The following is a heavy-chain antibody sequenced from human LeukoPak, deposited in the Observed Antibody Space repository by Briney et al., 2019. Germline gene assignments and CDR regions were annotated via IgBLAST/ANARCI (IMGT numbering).Heavy chain of an antibody. V-gene: IGHV1-69*04. CDR3: ARDKESSGWAARYYYGMDV. D-gene: IGHD6-19*01. J-gene: IGHJ6*02. CDR2: IIPILGIA. CDR1: GGTFSRYA. Sequence: GSSVKVPCKASGGTFSRYAISWVRQAPGQGLEWMGRIIPILGIANYAQKFQGRVTITADKSTSTAYMELSSLRSEDTAVYYCARDKESSGWAARYYYGMDVWGQGTTVTVSS.